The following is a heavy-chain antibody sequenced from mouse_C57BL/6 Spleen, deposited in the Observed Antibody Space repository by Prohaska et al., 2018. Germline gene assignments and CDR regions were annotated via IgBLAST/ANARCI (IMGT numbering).Heavy chain of an antibody. J-gene: IGHJ1*03. Sequence: HGKSLEWIGDINPNNGGTSYNQKFKGKATLTVDKSSSTAYMELRSLTSEDSAVYYCARRKSYYYGSTDWYFDVWGTGTTVTVSS. D-gene: IGHD1-1*01. V-gene: IGHV1-26*01. CDR2: INPNNGGT. CDR3: ARRKSYYYGSTDWYFDV.